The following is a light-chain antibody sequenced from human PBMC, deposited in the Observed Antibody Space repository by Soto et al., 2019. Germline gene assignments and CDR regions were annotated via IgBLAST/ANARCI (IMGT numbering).Light chain of an antibody. CDR1: SSDVGGYNY. J-gene: IGLJ3*02. CDR2: EVS. Sequence: QSALTQPPSASRTPGQSVTISCTRTSSDVGGYNYVSWYQQHPGKAPKLMIYEVSKRPSGVPDRFSGSKSGNTASLTVSGRQAEDEADYYCSSYAGSNKKVFGGGTKLTVL. CDR3: SSYAGSNKKV. V-gene: IGLV2-8*02.